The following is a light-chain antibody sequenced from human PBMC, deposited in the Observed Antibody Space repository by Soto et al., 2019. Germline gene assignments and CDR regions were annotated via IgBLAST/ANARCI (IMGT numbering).Light chain of an antibody. V-gene: IGKV1-5*01. CDR2: NAS. CDR1: QSIDRW. J-gene: IGKJ1*01. CDR3: QQYSTYST. Sequence: IQMTQSPSTLSASVGDRVTITCRASQSIDRWLAWYQQRPRKAPKLLIYNASSFNGGVPSRFSGSGSGTEFNLTISSLQPDDFATYYCQQYSTYSTFGQGTKVEIK.